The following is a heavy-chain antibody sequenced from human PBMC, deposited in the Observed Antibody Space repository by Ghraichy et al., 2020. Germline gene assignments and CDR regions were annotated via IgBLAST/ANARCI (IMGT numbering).Heavy chain of an antibody. D-gene: IGHD4-11*01. J-gene: IGHJ4*02. V-gene: IGHV3-23*01. CDR3: AKAGSEEDVSNSRTYFFDT. Sequence: GGSLRLSCAASGFTFRNYAMSWLRQAPGKGLEWVSALSATGLSTYYADSVKGRFTISRDNLKNTVSLQMNSLRAEDTAVYYCAKAGSEEDVSNSRTYFFDTWGQGTLVTVSS. CDR1: GFTFRNYA. CDR2: LSATGLST.